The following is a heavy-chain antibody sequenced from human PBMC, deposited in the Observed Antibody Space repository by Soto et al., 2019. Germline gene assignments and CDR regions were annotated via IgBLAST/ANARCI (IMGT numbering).Heavy chain of an antibody. J-gene: IGHJ4*02. CDR3: ARDTQRGYSGYFDS. V-gene: IGHV4-31*03. Sequence: QVQLQESGPGLVKPSQTLSLSCTVSGGSLSSGGYYWSWIRQHPGKGLEWIGFIYYSGSPYYNPSLKSRVTISVDTAQNQFSLKLSSVTAADTAVYYCARDTQRGYSGYFDSWGQGTRVTVSS. CDR2: IYYSGSP. CDR1: GGSLSSGGYY. D-gene: IGHD5-12*01.